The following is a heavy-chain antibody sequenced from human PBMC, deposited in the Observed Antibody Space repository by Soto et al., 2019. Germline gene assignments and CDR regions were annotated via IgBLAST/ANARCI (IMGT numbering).Heavy chain of an antibody. V-gene: IGHV3-11*01. Sequence: QVQLVESGGGLVKPGGYLRLSCAASGLTFSDCYMNWIRPAPGKGLECVSYISSSGRSINYAGSVKGRFTISRDNAKNSLYLQMNSLRAEETAMYYCARVRFWEWGYAIDVWGQGTTVIVSS. CDR2: ISSSGRSI. J-gene: IGHJ6*02. CDR1: GLTFSDCY. CDR3: ARVRFWEWGYAIDV. D-gene: IGHD3-10*01.